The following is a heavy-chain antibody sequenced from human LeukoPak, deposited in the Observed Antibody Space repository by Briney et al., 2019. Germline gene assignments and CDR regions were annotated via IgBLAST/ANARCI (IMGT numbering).Heavy chain of an antibody. CDR1: GGSISSGGYS. CDR3: ARIGLSSSWLI. Sequence: PSETLSLTCAVSGGSISSGGYSWGWIRQPPGKGLEWIAYFYHSGSTYYNPSLKSRVTISVDTSKNQFSLKLSSVTAADTAVYYCARIGLSSSWLIWGQGTMVTVSS. V-gene: IGHV4-30-2*01. J-gene: IGHJ3*02. CDR2: FYHSGST. D-gene: IGHD6-13*01.